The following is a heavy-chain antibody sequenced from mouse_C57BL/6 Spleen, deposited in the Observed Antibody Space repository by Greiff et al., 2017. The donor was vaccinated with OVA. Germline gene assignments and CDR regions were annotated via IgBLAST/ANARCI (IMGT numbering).Heavy chain of an antibody. Sequence: EVKVVESGGGLVKPGGSLKLSCAASGFTFSSYAMSWVRQTPEKRLEWVATISDGGSYTYYPDNVKGRFTISRDNAKNNLYLQMSHLKSEDTAMYYCARDVYDYDDYAMDYSGQGTSVTVSS. CDR2: ISDGGSYT. J-gene: IGHJ4*01. CDR3: ARDVYDYDDYAMDY. V-gene: IGHV5-4*01. D-gene: IGHD2-4*01. CDR1: GFTFSSYA.